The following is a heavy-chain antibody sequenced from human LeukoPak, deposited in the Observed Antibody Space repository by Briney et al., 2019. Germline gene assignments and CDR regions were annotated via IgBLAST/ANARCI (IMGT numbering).Heavy chain of an antibody. D-gene: IGHD3-9*01. J-gene: IGHJ4*02. CDR3: TTGSPPALRYFDWLFPYFDY. Sequence: PGGSLRLSCAASGFTFSNAWMSWVRQAPGKGLEWVGRIKSKTDGGTTDYAAPVKGRFTISRDDSKNTLYLQMNSLKTEDTAVYYCTTGSPPALRYFDWLFPYFDYWGQGTLVTVSS. V-gene: IGHV3-15*01. CDR2: IKSKTDGGTT. CDR1: GFTFSNAW.